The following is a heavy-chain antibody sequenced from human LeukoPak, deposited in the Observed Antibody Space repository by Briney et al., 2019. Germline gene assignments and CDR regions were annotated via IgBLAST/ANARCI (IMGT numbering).Heavy chain of an antibody. J-gene: IGHJ6*02. D-gene: IGHD3-9*01. Sequence: GASVKVSCKASGYTFTGYYMHWVRQAPGQGLEWMGWINPNSGGTNYAQKFQGRVTMTRDTSISTAYMELSRLRSEDTAVYYCARGREYDIYREGYYGMDVWGQGTTVTVSS. CDR1: GYTFTGYY. CDR3: ARGREYDIYREGYYGMDV. V-gene: IGHV1-2*02. CDR2: INPNSGGT.